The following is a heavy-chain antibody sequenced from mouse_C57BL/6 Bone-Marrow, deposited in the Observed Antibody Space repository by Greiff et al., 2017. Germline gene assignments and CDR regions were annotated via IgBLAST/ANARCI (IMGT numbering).Heavy chain of an antibody. J-gene: IGHJ3*01. Sequence: VQLQQPGAELVRPGTSVKLSCKASGYTFTSYWMHWVKQRPGQGLEWIGVIDPSDSYTNYNQKFKGKATLTVDTSSSTAYMQLSSLTSEDSAVYYCARRDGYYWFAYGGQGTLVTVSA. D-gene: IGHD2-3*01. CDR2: IDPSDSYT. CDR3: ARRDGYYWFAY. CDR1: GYTFTSYW. V-gene: IGHV1-59*01.